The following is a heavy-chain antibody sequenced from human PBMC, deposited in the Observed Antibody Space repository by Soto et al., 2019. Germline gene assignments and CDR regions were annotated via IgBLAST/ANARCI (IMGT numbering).Heavy chain of an antibody. D-gene: IGHD3-10*01. Sequence: QVQLVQSGAEVKKPGASVKVSCKASGYTFTSYDINWVRQATGQRVEWMGWMNANSGNTGYAEKFQRSVTMTRNTTIITAYMELSSLRSEDTAVYYCARERAFRGFDYWGQGTLVTVSS. V-gene: IGHV1-8*01. CDR1: GYTFTSYD. J-gene: IGHJ4*02. CDR2: MNANSGNT. CDR3: ARERAFRGFDY.